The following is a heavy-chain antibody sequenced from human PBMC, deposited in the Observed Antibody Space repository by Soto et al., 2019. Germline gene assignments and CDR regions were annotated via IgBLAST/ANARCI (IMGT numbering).Heavy chain of an antibody. CDR2: ISSSSSTI. D-gene: IGHD3-22*01. CDR3: ARWPYYYDSSGN. CDR1: GFTFSSYS. V-gene: IGHV3-48*02. Sequence: GGSLRLSCAASGFTFSSYSMNWVRQAPGKGLEWVSYISSSSSTIYYADSVKGRFTISRDNAKNSVYLQMNSLRDEDTAVYYCARWPYYYDSSGNWGQGTLVTVSS. J-gene: IGHJ4*02.